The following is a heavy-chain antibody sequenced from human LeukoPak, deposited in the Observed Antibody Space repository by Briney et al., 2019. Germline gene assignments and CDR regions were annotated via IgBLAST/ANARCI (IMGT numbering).Heavy chain of an antibody. CDR3: ARGRYSSGWFDY. CDR1: GVTFSSYS. Sequence: GESLTLSCAASGVTFSSYSMSWVRQAPRKGLEWVSSISPSRTSISSPACLQGRSTISSDNAKNSLYMQMNGLRAEETAVYCCARGRYSSGWFDYWGQGTLVTVSS. D-gene: IGHD6-19*01. V-gene: IGHV3-21*01. J-gene: IGHJ4*02. CDR2: ISPSRTSI.